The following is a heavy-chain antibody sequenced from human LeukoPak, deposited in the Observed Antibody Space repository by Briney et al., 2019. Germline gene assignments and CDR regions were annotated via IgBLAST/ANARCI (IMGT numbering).Heavy chain of an antibody. CDR2: CGTDGDT. V-gene: IGHV3-23*01. Sequence: GESLRLSCAASGFSINSYDMSWVRQAPGKGLEWVSACGTDGDTYYADSLRGRFTISRDNARNTAYLQMSSLRAEDTAVYYCAQKTPGTDPVDYWCQGTLVTVAS. CDR1: GFSINSYD. D-gene: IGHD6-13*01. CDR3: AQKTPGTDPVDY. J-gene: IGHJ4*02.